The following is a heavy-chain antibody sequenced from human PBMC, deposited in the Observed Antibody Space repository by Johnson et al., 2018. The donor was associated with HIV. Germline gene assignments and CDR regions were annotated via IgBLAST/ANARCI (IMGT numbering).Heavy chain of an antibody. Sequence: QVQLVESGGRVVQPGRSLRLSCAASGFTFSFNGMHCVRQPPGKGLEWVAVISYDGSNKYYVDSVKGRFTISRDNSKNTVDLQMNSLRAEDTAVYYCAKSAHLVSGWEAMGAFDIWGQGTMVTVSS. D-gene: IGHD1-26*01. CDR3: AKSAHLVSGWEAMGAFDI. J-gene: IGHJ3*02. V-gene: IGHV3-30*18. CDR1: GFTFSFNG. CDR2: ISYDGSNK.